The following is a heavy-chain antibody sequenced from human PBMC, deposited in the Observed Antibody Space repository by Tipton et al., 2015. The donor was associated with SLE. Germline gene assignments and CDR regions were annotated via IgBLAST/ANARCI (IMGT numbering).Heavy chain of an antibody. V-gene: IGHV4-34*01. CDR2: INHRGST. CDR1: GGSFSGYY. CDR3: ARDKGELNFDY. J-gene: IGHJ4*02. D-gene: IGHD3-10*01. Sequence: TLSLTCAVYGGSFSGYYWSWIRQPPGKGLEYIGEINHRGSTNYNPSLKSRVTISVDTSKNQFSLKLSSVTAADTAVYYCARDKGELNFDYWGQGTLVTVSS.